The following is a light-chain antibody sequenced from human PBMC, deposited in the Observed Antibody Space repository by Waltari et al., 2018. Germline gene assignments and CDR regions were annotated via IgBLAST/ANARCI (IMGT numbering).Light chain of an antibody. CDR2: AAS. CDR3: QKYYRAPFT. Sequence: DIQMTQSPSSLSASVGDRVTITCRASQDISNYLAWYQHKPGKVPKLLISAASTLQSGVPSRFSGRGSETDFTLTISSLQPEDVAIYYCQKYYRAPFTFGPGTKVHIK. J-gene: IGKJ3*01. V-gene: IGKV1-27*01. CDR1: QDISNY.